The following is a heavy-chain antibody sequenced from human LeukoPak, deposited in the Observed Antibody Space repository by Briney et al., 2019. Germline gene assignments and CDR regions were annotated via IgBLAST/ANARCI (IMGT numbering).Heavy chain of an antibody. CDR3: ARGGVGIAARRFDY. CDR1: GGSFSGYY. Sequence: SETLSLTCAVYGGSFSGYYWSWIRQPPGKGLEWIGEINHSGSTNYNPSLKSRVTISVDTSKNPFSLKLSSVTAAGTAVDYCARGGVGIAARRFDYWGQGTLVTVSS. D-gene: IGHD6-6*01. J-gene: IGHJ4*02. CDR2: INHSGST. V-gene: IGHV4-34*01.